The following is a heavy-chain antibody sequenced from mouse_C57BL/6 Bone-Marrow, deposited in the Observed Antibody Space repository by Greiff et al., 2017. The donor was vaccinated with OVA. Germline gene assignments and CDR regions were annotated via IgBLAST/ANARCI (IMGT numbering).Heavy chain of an antibody. CDR2: IYPGDGDT. D-gene: IGHD1-1*01. CDR3: AREGITTLRWFDY. CDR1: GYAFSSYW. Sequence: QVQLQQSGAELVKPGASVKISCKASGYAFSSYWMNWVKQRPGKGLEWIGQIYPGDGDTNYNGKFKGKATLTADKSSSTAYMQLSSLTSEDSAVYFCAREGITTLRWFDYWGQGTTLTVSS. J-gene: IGHJ2*01. V-gene: IGHV1-80*01.